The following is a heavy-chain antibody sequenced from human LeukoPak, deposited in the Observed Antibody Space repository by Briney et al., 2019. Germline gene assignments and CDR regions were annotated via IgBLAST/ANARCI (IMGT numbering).Heavy chain of an antibody. V-gene: IGHV3-20*01. Sequence: GGSLRLSCAASGFTFVDYGMSWVRQAPGKGLEWVSGINWNGGSTGYADSVKGRFTISRDNAKNSLYLQMNSLRAEDTALYHCARDARLSSGYSSGWYGEFWFDPWGQGTLVTVSS. J-gene: IGHJ5*02. D-gene: IGHD6-19*01. CDR2: INWNGGST. CDR3: ARDARLSSGYSSGWYGEFWFDP. CDR1: GFTFVDYG.